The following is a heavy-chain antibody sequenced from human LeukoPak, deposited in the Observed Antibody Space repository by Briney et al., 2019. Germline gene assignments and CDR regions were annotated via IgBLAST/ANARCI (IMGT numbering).Heavy chain of an antibody. J-gene: IGHJ4*02. CDR2: ISSDGDST. Sequence: GGSLRLSCSASGFTFSSHAMHWVRRTPGKGLEYVSGISSDGDSTYYADSVKGRFIISRENSKNTLYLQMSSLRPEDTAVYYCVKDSSSGSYFDYWGQGTLVTVSS. D-gene: IGHD3-10*01. CDR1: GFTFSSHA. CDR3: VKDSSSGSYFDY. V-gene: IGHV3-64D*09.